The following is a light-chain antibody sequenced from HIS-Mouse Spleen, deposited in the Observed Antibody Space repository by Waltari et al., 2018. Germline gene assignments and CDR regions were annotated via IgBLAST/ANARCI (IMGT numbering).Light chain of an antibody. V-gene: IGLV2-23*01. CDR2: EGS. Sequence: QSALTQPAPVSGSPGQSITISCTGTRSDVGSYILVSWYQQHPGKAPKLMIYEGSKRPSGVSNRFSGSKSGNTASLTISGLQAEDEADYYCCSYAGSSTFVVFGGGTKLTVL. J-gene: IGLJ2*01. CDR3: CSYAGSSTFVV. CDR1: RSDVGSYIL.